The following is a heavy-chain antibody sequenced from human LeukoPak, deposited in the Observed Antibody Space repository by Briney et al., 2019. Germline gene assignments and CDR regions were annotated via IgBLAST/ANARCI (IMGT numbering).Heavy chain of an antibody. CDR2: IRSDGSNK. D-gene: IGHD5-18*01. J-gene: IGHJ4*02. V-gene: IGHV3-30*02. Sequence: GGSLRLSCAGSGFSFSSYGMHWVRQAPGKGLEWMAFIRSDGSNKYYADSVKGRFTISRDNSKNTLYLQMNSLRAEDTAVYYCAKGGVRLWFPFDYWGQGTLVTVSS. CDR1: GFSFSSYG. CDR3: AKGGVRLWFPFDY.